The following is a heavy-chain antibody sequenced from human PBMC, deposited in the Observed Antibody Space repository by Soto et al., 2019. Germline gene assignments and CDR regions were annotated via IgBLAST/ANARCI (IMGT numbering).Heavy chain of an antibody. J-gene: IGHJ6*02. CDR2: IIPIFGTA. CDR1: GGTFSSYA. V-gene: IGHV1-69*13. D-gene: IGHD2-15*01. Sequence: SVKVSCKASGGTFSSYAISWVRQAPGQGLEWMGGIIPIFGTANYAQKFQGRVTITADESTSTAYMELSSLRSEDTAVYYCASSAGVGYCSGGSCYYYYYYGMDVWGQGTTVTVSS. CDR3: ASSAGVGYCSGGSCYYYYYYGMDV.